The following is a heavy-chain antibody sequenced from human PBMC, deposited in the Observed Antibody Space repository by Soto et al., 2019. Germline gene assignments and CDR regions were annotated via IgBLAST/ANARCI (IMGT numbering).Heavy chain of an antibody. V-gene: IGHV3-30*18. CDR2: ISYDGSNK. CDR3: AKDLVEGSGSYYYFDY. CDR1: GFTFSSYG. D-gene: IGHD3-10*01. Sequence: QVQLVESGGGVVQPGRSLRLSCAASGFTFSSYGMHWVRQAPGKGLEWVAVISYDGSNKYYADSVKGRFTISSDNSKKTLDLHMSSLRAADTAVYYCAKDLVEGSGSYYYFDYWGQGTLVTVSS. J-gene: IGHJ4*02.